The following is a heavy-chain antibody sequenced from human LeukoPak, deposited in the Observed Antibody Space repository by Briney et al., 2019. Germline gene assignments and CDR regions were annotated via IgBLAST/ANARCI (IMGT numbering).Heavy chain of an antibody. Sequence: PSETLSLTCTVSGGSISSYYWSWIRQPPGKGLEWIGYIYYSGSTNYNPSLKSRVTMSVDTSKNQFSLKLSSVTAADTAVYYCARESYKVSSVAFDIWGQGTMVTVSS. D-gene: IGHD1-14*01. CDR2: IYYSGST. J-gene: IGHJ3*02. V-gene: IGHV4-59*12. CDR1: GGSISSYY. CDR3: ARESYKVSSVAFDI.